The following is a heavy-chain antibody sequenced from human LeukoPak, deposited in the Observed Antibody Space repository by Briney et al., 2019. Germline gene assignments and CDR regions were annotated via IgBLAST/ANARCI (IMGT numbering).Heavy chain of an antibody. D-gene: IGHD3-3*01. CDR3: AADGITIFGVVYGGFDY. CDR2: INPNSGGT. Sequence: ASVKVSCKASGYTFTGYYMHWVRQAPGQGLEWMGRINPNSGGTNYAQKFQGRATMTRDASISTAYMELSRLRSDDTAVYYCAADGITIFGVVYGGFDYWGQGTLVTVSS. CDR1: GYTFTGYY. V-gene: IGHV1-2*06. J-gene: IGHJ4*02.